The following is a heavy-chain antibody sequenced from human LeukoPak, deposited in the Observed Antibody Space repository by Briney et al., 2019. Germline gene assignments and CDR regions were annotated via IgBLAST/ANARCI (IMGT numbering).Heavy chain of an antibody. J-gene: IGHJ2*01. CDR2: ISSSGSTI. CDR1: GFTFSSYE. Sequence: GGSLRLSCAASGFTFSSYEMNWVRQAPGKGLEWVSYISSSGSTIYYADSVKGRFTISRDNAKNSLYQQMNSLRAEDTAVYYCARDPRKRWYFDLWGRGTLVTVSS. D-gene: IGHD5-24*01. CDR3: ARDPRKRWYFDL. V-gene: IGHV3-48*03.